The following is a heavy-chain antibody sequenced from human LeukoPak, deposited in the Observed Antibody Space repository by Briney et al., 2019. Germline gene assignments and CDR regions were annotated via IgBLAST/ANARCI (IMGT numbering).Heavy chain of an antibody. Sequence: GGSLRLSCAASGFTFSSYGMHWIRQAPGKGLEWVAVISYDGSNKYYADSVKGRFTISRDNSKNTLYLQMNSLRAEDTAVYYCAKDVGYGDYDGVSLDYWGQGTLVTVSS. D-gene: IGHD4-17*01. J-gene: IGHJ4*02. CDR2: ISYDGSNK. V-gene: IGHV3-30*18. CDR3: AKDVGYGDYDGVSLDY. CDR1: GFTFSSYG.